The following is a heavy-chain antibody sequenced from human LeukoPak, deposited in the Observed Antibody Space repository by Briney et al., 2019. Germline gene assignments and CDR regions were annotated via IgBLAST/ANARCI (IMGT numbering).Heavy chain of an antibody. Sequence: GGSLRLSCAASGFTFSSYWMSWVRQAPGKGLEWVANIKQDGSEKYSVDSVKGRFTISRDNAQNSLYLQMDSLRAEDTAVYYCARGAYSPYYDFWSGYYTGGASYYYYYGMDVWGQGTTVTVSS. J-gene: IGHJ6*02. D-gene: IGHD3-3*01. V-gene: IGHV3-7*04. CDR2: IKQDGSEK. CDR3: ARGAYSPYYDFWSGYYTGGASYYYYYGMDV. CDR1: GFTFSSYW.